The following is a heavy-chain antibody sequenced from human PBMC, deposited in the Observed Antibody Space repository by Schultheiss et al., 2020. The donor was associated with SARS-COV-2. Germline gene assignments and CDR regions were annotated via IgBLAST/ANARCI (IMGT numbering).Heavy chain of an antibody. CDR2: ISGSGGST. Sequence: GESLKISCAASGFTFSSYAMSWVRQAPGKGLEWVSAISGSGGSTYYADSVKGRFTISRDNSKNTLYLQMNSLRAEDTAVYYCARDRGYGDYPSFWGQGTLVTVSS. V-gene: IGHV3-23*01. J-gene: IGHJ4*02. CDR3: ARDRGYGDYPSF. CDR1: GFTFSSYA. D-gene: IGHD4-17*01.